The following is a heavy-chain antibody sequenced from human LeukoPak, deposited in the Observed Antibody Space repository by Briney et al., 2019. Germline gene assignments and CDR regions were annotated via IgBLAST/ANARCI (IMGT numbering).Heavy chain of an antibody. V-gene: IGHV4-31*03. Sequence: PSETLSLTCTVSGGSISSSSYYWGWIRQPPGKGLEWIGYIYYSGSTYYNPSLKSRVTISVDTSKNQFSLKLSSVTAADTAVYYCAGAYYYDSSGYGNYWGQGTLVTVSS. D-gene: IGHD3-22*01. CDR1: GGSISSSSYY. CDR2: IYYSGST. CDR3: AGAYYYDSSGYGNY. J-gene: IGHJ4*02.